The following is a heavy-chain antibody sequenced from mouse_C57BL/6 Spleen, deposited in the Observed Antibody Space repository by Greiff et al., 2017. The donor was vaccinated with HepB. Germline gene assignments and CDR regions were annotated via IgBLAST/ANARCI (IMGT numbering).Heavy chain of an antibody. CDR2: INPGSGGT. CDR1: GYAFTNYL. V-gene: IGHV1-54*01. Sequence: VQVVESGAELVRPGTSVKVSCKASGYAFTNYLIEWVKQRPGQGLEWIGVINPGSGGTNYNEKFKGKATLTADKSSSTAYMQLSSLTSEDSAVYFCARSGGSSYEDAMDYWGQGTSVTVSS. D-gene: IGHD1-1*01. CDR3: ARSGGSSYEDAMDY. J-gene: IGHJ4*01.